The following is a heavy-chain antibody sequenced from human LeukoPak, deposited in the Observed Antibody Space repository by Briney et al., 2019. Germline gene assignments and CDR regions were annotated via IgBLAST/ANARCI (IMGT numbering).Heavy chain of an antibody. CDR3: ARGKGYSYGYYYYMDV. Sequence: PGGSLRLSCAASGFTFSSYGMSWVRQAPGKGLEWVSAISGSGGSTYYADSVKGRFTISRDNAKNSLYLQMNSLRAEDTAVYYCARGKGYSYGYYYYMDVWGKGTTVTVSS. V-gene: IGHV3-23*01. CDR2: ISGSGGST. CDR1: GFTFSSYG. J-gene: IGHJ6*03. D-gene: IGHD5-18*01.